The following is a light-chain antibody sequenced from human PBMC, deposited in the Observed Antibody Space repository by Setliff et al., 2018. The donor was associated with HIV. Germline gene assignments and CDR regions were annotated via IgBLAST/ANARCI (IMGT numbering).Light chain of an antibody. CDR3: CSYAGSSVSDV. CDR1: SSNIGTYDY. CDR2: DVT. V-gene: IGLV2-11*01. Sequence: QSGLAQPRSVSGSPGQSVTITCTGTSSNIGTYDYVSWYQQHPGKAPKLMIYDVTKRPSGVPDRFSGSKSGNTASLTISGLQTEDEADYYCCSYAGSSVSDVFGTGTKVTVL. J-gene: IGLJ1*01.